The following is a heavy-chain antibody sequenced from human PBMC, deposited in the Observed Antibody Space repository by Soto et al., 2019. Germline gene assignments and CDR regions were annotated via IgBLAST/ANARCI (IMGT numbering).Heavy chain of an antibody. D-gene: IGHD2-21*01. V-gene: IGHV1-18*01. CDR2: ISGYNGNI. CDR3: ARVGIGIYYYAGMDV. J-gene: IGHJ6*02. Sequence: QVQLVQSGVEVKKPGASVKVSCKTSGYTFTSYGISWVRQAPGQGLGWMGWISGYNGNINYAQKVQGRVSMTTDTSTSTAYMELRSLRSDDSAVYYCARVGIGIYYYAGMDVWGQGTTVTVSS. CDR1: GYTFTSYG.